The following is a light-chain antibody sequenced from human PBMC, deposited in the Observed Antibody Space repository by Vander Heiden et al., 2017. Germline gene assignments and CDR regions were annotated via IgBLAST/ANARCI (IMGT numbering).Light chain of an antibody. V-gene: IGLV1-44*01. J-gene: IGLJ2*01. Sequence: QSVLTQPPSASGSPGQRVTISGFGSYSNIGSNTVNWYRQLPGTAPKLLIYSNNQRPSGVPDRFSGSKSGTSASLAISGLQSEDEADYYCAAWDDSLNGVVFGGGTKLTVL. CDR3: AAWDDSLNGVV. CDR2: SNN. CDR1: YSNIGSNT.